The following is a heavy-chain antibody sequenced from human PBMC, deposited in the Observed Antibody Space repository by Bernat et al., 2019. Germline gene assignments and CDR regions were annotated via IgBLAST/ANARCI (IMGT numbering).Heavy chain of an antibody. CDR1: GFTFGSYG. D-gene: IGHD1-1*01. V-gene: IGHV3-33*01. CDR3: ARAGFGTVSYFYYYMDV. J-gene: IGHJ6*03. CDR2: LLSDGSDE. Sequence: QVQLVESGGAVVQPGRSLRLSCAASGFTFGSYGMHWARQAPGKGLEWVALLLSDGSDEYYADSVKGRFTISRDISKNALYLQMNRLRVEDTAVYFCARAGFGTVSYFYYYMDVWGKGTTVAVSS.